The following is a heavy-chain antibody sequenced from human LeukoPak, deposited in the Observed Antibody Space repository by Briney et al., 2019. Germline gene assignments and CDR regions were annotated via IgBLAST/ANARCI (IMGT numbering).Heavy chain of an antibody. D-gene: IGHD3-22*01. J-gene: IGHJ3*02. CDR1: GFTFSSYG. Sequence: GGSLRLSCAASGFTFSSYGMHWVRQAPGKGLEWVSGISWNSGSIGYADSVKGRFTISRDNAKNSLYLQMNSLRAEDTALYYCAKDRGYYYDSSGYGLNAFDIWGQGTMVTVSS. CDR2: ISWNSGSI. CDR3: AKDRGYYYDSSGYGLNAFDI. V-gene: IGHV3-9*01.